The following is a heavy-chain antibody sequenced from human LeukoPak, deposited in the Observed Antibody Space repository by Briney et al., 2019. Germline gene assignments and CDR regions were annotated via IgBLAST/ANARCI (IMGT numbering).Heavy chain of an antibody. D-gene: IGHD1-26*01. V-gene: IGHV4-4*07. J-gene: IGHJ1*01. CDR2: IFPSGKT. Sequence: PSETLSLACSVSGGSISSYYWSWIRQSAGKGLEWMGRIFPSGKTNYNPSLKSRATMSVDTSENQLSLKLSSVTAADTAVYYCAKDRVGSSTLDFQHWGQGTLVSVSS. CDR3: AKDRVGSSTLDFQH. CDR1: GGSISSYY.